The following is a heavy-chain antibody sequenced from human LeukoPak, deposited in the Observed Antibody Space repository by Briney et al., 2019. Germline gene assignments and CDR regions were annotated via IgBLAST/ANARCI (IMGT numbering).Heavy chain of an antibody. V-gene: IGHV1-8*01. J-gene: IGHJ4*02. CDR3: ARWLVRGSRSSYFDY. D-gene: IGHD6-6*01. CDR2: MNPNSGAT. Sequence: GASVKVSCRASGYTFTNYDFNWVRQATGQGLEWMGWMNPNSGATGYAQKFQGRVTMTRDTSINTAYMELSSLRSEDTAVYYCARWLVRGSRSSYFDYWGQGTLVTVSS. CDR1: GYTFTNYD.